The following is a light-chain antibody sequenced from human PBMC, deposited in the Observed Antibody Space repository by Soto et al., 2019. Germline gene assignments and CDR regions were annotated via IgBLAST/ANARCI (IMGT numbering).Light chain of an antibody. J-gene: IGKJ5*01. CDR3: QQYGRSPFN. Sequence: EVVLTQSPGTLSLSPGERATLSCRASQSVRDNYLAWFQQKPGQAPRLLIYGASSRATGIPDRFSGSGSGTDFTLSITRLEPEDFAVYYCQQYGRSPFNFGQGTRLEIK. V-gene: IGKV3-20*01. CDR1: QSVRDNY. CDR2: GAS.